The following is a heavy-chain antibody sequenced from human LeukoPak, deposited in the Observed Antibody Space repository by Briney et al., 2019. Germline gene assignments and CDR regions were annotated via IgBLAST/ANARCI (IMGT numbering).Heavy chain of an antibody. CDR2: VFYPGST. Sequence: PSETLSLTCTVSGGPIDRHYWSWIRQPPGKGLEWIGYVFYPGSTNYHSSLKSRVTMSLDTSRDQFSLRLTSVTAADTAIYYCASRPAGSTWYGVFDYWSQGTLVTVSS. D-gene: IGHD6-13*01. V-gene: IGHV4-59*11. CDR1: GGPIDRHY. J-gene: IGHJ4*02. CDR3: ASRPAGSTWYGVFDY.